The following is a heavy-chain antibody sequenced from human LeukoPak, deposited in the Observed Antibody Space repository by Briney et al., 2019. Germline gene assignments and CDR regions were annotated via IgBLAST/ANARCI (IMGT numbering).Heavy chain of an antibody. D-gene: IGHD3-22*01. CDR1: GGTFSSYA. CDR3: ARGYYYDSSGYLQH. J-gene: IGHJ1*01. V-gene: IGHV1-69*04. CDR2: IIPILGIA. Sequence: ASVKVSCKASGGTFSSYAISWVRQAPGQGLEWMGRIIPILGIANYAQKFQGRVTITADKSTSTAYMELSSLRSEDTAVYYCARGYYYDSSGYLQHWGQGTLVTVSS.